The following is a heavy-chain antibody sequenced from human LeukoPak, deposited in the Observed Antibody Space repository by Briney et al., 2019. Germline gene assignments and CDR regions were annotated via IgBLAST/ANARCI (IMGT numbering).Heavy chain of an antibody. CDR1: GYTFTSYG. Sequence: ASVKVSCKASGYTFTSYGIRWVRQAPGQGLEWMGWISAYNGHTNYAQKLQGRVTMTTDTSTSTAYMELRSLRSDDTAVYYCARGGRWELPRPCAFNVWGQGTMVPVSS. V-gene: IGHV1-18*01. J-gene: IGHJ3*01. CDR2: ISAYNGHT. D-gene: IGHD1-26*01. CDR3: ARGGRWELPRPCAFNV.